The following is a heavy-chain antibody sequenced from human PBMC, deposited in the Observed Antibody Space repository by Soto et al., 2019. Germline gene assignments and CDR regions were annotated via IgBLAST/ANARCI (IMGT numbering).Heavy chain of an antibody. V-gene: IGHV3-30*04. CDR2: ISYDGSNK. J-gene: IGHJ6*02. Sequence: GGSLRLSCAASGFTFSSYAMHWVRQAPGKWLEWVAVISYDGSNKYYADSVKGRFTIYRANSKNTLYLQINSLRAEDTVVYYCAREGVSRSWYNDYNGMDVWGQGTTVTVSS. CDR3: AREGVSRSWYNDYNGMDV. D-gene: IGHD6-13*01. CDR1: GFTFSSYA.